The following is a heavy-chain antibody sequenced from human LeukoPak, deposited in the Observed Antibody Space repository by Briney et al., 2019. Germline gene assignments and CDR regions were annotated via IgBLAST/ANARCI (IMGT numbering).Heavy chain of an antibody. CDR1: GFTFSGYA. Sequence: GGSLRLSCSASGFTFSGYAMHWVRQAPGKGLEYVSAISSNGGSTYYADSVKGRFTISRDNSKNTLYLQMSSLRAEDTTVYYCVKGYCSSTSCSYYYYYGMDVWGKGTTVTVSS. D-gene: IGHD2-2*01. J-gene: IGHJ6*04. CDR2: ISSNGGST. V-gene: IGHV3-64D*06. CDR3: VKGYCSSTSCSYYYYYGMDV.